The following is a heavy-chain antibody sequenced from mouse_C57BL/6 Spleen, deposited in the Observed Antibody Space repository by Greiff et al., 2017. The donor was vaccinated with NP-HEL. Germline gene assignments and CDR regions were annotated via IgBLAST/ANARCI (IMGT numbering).Heavy chain of an antibody. CDR2: ISYDGSN. Sequence: EVKVAESGPGLVKPSQSLSLTCSVTGYSITSGYYWNWIRQFPGNKLEWMGYISYDGSNNYNPSLKNRISITRDTSQNQFFLKLNAVTTEDTATYYCANVAMDYWGKGTSVTVSS. CDR3: ANVAMDY. V-gene: IGHV3-6*01. CDR1: GYSITSGYY. J-gene: IGHJ4*01.